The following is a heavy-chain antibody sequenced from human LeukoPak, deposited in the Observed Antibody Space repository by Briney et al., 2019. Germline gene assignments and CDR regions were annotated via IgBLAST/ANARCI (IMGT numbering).Heavy chain of an antibody. CDR1: GYTFTSYD. Sequence: GASVKVSCKASGYTFTSYDINWVRQATGQGLEWMGWMNPNSGNTGYAQKFQGRVTMTRNTSISTAYMELSSLRSEDTAVYYCARGVGNSNYYDSSGYYSGPFDPWGQGTLVTVSS. CDR2: MNPNSGNT. V-gene: IGHV1-8*01. D-gene: IGHD3-22*01. CDR3: ARGVGNSNYYDSSGYYSGPFDP. J-gene: IGHJ5*02.